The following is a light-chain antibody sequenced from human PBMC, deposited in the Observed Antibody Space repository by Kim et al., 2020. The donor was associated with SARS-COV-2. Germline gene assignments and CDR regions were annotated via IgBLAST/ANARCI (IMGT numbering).Light chain of an antibody. CDR2: GAS. Sequence: EIVMTQSPATLSVSPWERATLSCRASQSVSSNLAWYQQKPGQAPRLLIYGASTRTTGITARFSGSGSGTEFTLTISSLQSEDFAVYYCQQYNNWPPLTFGGGTKVDI. CDR1: QSVSSN. J-gene: IGKJ4*01. CDR3: QQYNNWPPLT. V-gene: IGKV3-15*01.